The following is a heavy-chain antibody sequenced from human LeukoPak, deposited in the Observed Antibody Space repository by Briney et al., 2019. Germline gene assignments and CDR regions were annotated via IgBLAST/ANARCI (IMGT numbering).Heavy chain of an antibody. Sequence: PGGSLRLSCAASGFIFSNYAMHWVRQAPGKGPEWVSVIWHDGSRTFYVDSAKGRFTISRDSSRNTLFLGMNSLRVEDTAVYYCARGYSGVAGNPNWFDSWGQGTLVTVSS. D-gene: IGHD4-23*01. CDR3: ARGYSGVAGNPNWFDS. J-gene: IGHJ5*01. CDR2: IWHDGSRT. V-gene: IGHV3-33*02. CDR1: GFIFSNYA.